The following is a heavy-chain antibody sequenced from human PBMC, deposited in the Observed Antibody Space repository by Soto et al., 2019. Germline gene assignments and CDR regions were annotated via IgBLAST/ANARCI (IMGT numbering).Heavy chain of an antibody. V-gene: IGHV4-59*01. J-gene: IGHJ4*02. CDR2: IYYGGGT. CDR1: GVSISSYY. Sequence: PSETLSLTCTVSGVSISSYYWNWIRQPPGKGLEWIGDIYYGGGTNYNPSLKSRVTLSVDTSKNQFSLKLSSVTAADTAVYYCASQYYYDSSGSQTFDYWGQGTQVTVSS. CDR3: ASQYYYDSSGSQTFDY. D-gene: IGHD3-22*01.